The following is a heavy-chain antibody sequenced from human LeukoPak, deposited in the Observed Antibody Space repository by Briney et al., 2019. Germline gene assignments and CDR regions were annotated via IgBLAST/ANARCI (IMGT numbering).Heavy chain of an antibody. V-gene: IGHV3-43*02. CDR3: AKDNYYGSSGYYSFDY. CDR1: GFTFDDYA. J-gene: IGHJ4*02. CDR2: ISGDGAGT. Sequence: PGGSLRLSCAASGFTFDDYAMHWVRQAPGKGLEWVSLISGDGAGTYYADSVKARFTISRDNTKNSLYLKINSLRTEDTALYYCAKDNYYGSSGYYSFDYWGQGTLVTVSS. D-gene: IGHD3-22*01.